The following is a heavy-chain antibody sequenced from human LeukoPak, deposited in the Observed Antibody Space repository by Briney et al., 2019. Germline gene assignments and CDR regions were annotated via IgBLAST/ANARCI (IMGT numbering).Heavy chain of an antibody. V-gene: IGHV1-24*01. D-gene: IGHD3-10*01. J-gene: IGHJ3*02. CDR1: GYTLTELS. CDR3: ASGMMAQHRAFDI. Sequence: ASVNVSCKVSGYTLTELSMHWVRQAPGKGLEWMGGFDPEDGETIYAQKLQGRVTMTEDTSADTAYMELSSLRSEDTAVYYCASGMMAQHRAFDIWGQGTMVTVSS. CDR2: FDPEDGET.